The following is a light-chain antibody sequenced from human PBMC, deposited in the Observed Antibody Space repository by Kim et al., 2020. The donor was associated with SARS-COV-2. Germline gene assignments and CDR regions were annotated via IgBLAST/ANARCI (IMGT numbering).Light chain of an antibody. CDR2: KAS. CDR3: QQYNSYSCT. CDR1: QSISSW. V-gene: IGKV1-5*03. J-gene: IGKJ2*02. Sequence: SASIGDRVIITCRASQSISSWLAWYQQKPGKAPKLLIYKASSLESGVPSRFSGSGSGTEFTLTISSLQPDDLATYYCQQYNSYSCTFGQGTKLEI.